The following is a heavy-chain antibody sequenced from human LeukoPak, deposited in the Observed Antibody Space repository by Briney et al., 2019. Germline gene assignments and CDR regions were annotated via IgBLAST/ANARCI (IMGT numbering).Heavy chain of an antibody. CDR1: GGSISSYY. CDR2: IYTSGST. V-gene: IGHV4-4*07. J-gene: IGHJ3*02. D-gene: IGHD6-19*01. CDR3: ARESSGWYIDAFDI. Sequence: PSETLSLTCTVSGGSISSYYWSWIRQPAGKGLEWIGRIYTSGSTNYNPSLKSRVSMSVDTSKNQFSLKLSSVTAADTAVYYCARESSGWYIDAFDIWGQGTMVTVSS.